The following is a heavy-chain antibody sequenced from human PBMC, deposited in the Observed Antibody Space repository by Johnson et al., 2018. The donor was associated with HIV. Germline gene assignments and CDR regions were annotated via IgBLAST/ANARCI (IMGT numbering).Heavy chain of an antibody. Sequence: VQLVESGGGLVQPGGSLRLSCAASGFTVSNNYMNWVRQTPGKGLEWVSVVHRDGRLYYADSVKGRFRLSRDNSKNTLYLQMDSLKTEDTAVYYCTTDHPTMIVVFNAFDIWGQGTMVTVSS. CDR2: VHRDGRL. V-gene: IGHV3-66*01. D-gene: IGHD3-22*01. CDR3: TTDHPTMIVVFNAFDI. CDR1: GFTVSNNY. J-gene: IGHJ3*02.